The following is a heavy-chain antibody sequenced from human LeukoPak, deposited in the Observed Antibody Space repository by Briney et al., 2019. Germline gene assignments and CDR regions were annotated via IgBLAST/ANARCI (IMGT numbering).Heavy chain of an antibody. D-gene: IGHD1-26*01. CDR3: AKGRYSGSYRYYFDY. Sequence: PGGSLRLSCAASGFTFSSYAMSWVRQAPGKGLEWVSAISGSGGSTYYADSVKGRFTISRDNSKNTLYLQMNSLRAEDTAVYYCAKGRYSGSYRYYFDYWGQGTLVTVSS. V-gene: IGHV3-23*01. CDR1: GFTFSSYA. CDR2: ISGSGGST. J-gene: IGHJ4*02.